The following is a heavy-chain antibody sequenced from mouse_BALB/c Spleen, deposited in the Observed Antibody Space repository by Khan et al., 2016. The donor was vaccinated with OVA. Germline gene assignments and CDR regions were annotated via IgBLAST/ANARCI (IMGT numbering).Heavy chain of an antibody. Sequence: EVMLVESGGGLVRPGGSLKLSCAASGFSFSSYSMSWVRQTPDKRLEWVATISSGGSYTYYPDSVKGRFTISRDNAKNTLYLQMSSLKSEDTAMYYCTRQRGYDGSNPYFDYWGQGTTLTVSS. J-gene: IGHJ2*01. CDR2: ISSGGSYT. V-gene: IGHV5-6-4*01. CDR3: TRQRGYDGSNPYFDY. D-gene: IGHD1-1*01. CDR1: GFSFSSYS.